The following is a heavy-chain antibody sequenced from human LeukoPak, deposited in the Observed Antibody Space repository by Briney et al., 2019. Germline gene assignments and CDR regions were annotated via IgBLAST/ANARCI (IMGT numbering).Heavy chain of an antibody. V-gene: IGHV3-15*01. CDR3: ATQGYCSGNTCEAFDY. D-gene: IGHD2-15*01. J-gene: IGHJ4*02. CDR2: IKSKTDGGTT. CDR1: GFTFSNAW. Sequence: GGSLRLSCAASGFTFSNAWMSWVRQAPGKGLEWVGRIKSKTDGGTTDYAAPVKGRFTISRDDSKNTLYLQMNSLKTEDTAVYYCATQGYCSGNTCEAFDYWGQGTLVTVSS.